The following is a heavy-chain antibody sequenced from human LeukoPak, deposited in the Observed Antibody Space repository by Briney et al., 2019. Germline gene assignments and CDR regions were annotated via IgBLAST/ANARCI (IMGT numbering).Heavy chain of an antibody. CDR2: IYYSGST. Sequence: SETLSLTCTVYGGSISSSSYYWGWIRQPPGKGLEWIGSIYYSGSTYYNPSLKSRVTISVDTSKNQFSLKLSSVTAADTAVYYCASLDFWSGYSVGYWGQGTLVTVSS. J-gene: IGHJ4*02. V-gene: IGHV4-39*01. D-gene: IGHD3-3*01. CDR1: GGSISSSSYY. CDR3: ASLDFWSGYSVGY.